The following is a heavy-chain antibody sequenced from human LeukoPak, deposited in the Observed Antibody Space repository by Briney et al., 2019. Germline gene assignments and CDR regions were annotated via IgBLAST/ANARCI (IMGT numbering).Heavy chain of an antibody. CDR1: GFTFSSYE. Sequence: GGSLRLSCAASGFTFSSYEMNWVRQAPGKGLEWVSYISSSGSTIYYADSVKGRFTISRDNAKNSLYLQMNSLRAEDTAVYYCARDKGVLLWFGEFLDAFDIWGQGTMVTVSS. J-gene: IGHJ3*02. CDR2: ISSSGSTI. V-gene: IGHV3-48*03. D-gene: IGHD3-10*01. CDR3: ARDKGVLLWFGEFLDAFDI.